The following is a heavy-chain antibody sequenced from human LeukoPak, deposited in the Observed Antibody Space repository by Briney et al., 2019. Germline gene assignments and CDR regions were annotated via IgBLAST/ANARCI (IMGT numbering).Heavy chain of an antibody. V-gene: IGHV1-2*02. J-gene: IGHJ6*03. Sequence: GASVKVSCKASGYTFTGYYMHWVRQAPGQGLEWMGWINPNSGGTNYAQKFQGRVTMTRDTSISTAYMELSRLRSDDTAVYYCARDGYSYGLRYYYYMDVWGKGTTVTVSS. CDR2: INPNSGGT. CDR1: GYTFTGYY. D-gene: IGHD5-18*01. CDR3: ARDGYSYGLRYYYYMDV.